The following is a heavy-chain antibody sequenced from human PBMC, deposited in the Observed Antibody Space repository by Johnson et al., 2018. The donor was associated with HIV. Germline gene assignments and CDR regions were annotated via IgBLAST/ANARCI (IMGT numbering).Heavy chain of an antibody. D-gene: IGHD6-13*01. Sequence: VQLVESGGGLVQPGGSLRLSCAASKFIFSSYAMSWVRQGPGKGLEWVSGISGSGSSTHYAESVKGRFTISRDNSKNTLYLQMNSLRVEDTAVDYCAKDWHSSWYGRQGAFDIWGQGTMVTVSS. J-gene: IGHJ3*02. CDR3: AKDWHSSWYGRQGAFDI. CDR2: ISGSGSST. CDR1: KFIFSSYA. V-gene: IGHV3-23*04.